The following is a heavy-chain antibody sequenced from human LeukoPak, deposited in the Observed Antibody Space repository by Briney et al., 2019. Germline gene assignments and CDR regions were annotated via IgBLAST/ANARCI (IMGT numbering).Heavy chain of an antibody. V-gene: IGHV4-34*01. CDR2: INHSGST. CDR3: ARGPRWLRY. J-gene: IGHJ4*02. Sequence: PSETLSLTCAVYGGSFSGYYWSWIRQPPGKGLEWIGEINHSGSTNYNPSLKSRVTISVDTSKNQFSLKLSSVTAADTAVYYCARGPRWLRYWGQGNLVTVSS. CDR1: GGSFSGYY. D-gene: IGHD3-22*01.